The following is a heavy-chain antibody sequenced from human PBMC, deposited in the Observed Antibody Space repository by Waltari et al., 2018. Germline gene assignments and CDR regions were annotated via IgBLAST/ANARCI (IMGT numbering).Heavy chain of an antibody. CDR1: GGSISSGGYY. J-gene: IGHJ3*02. CDR3: ARVRGYDFWSGYRPDAFDI. V-gene: IGHV4-31*03. Sequence: QVQLQESGPGLVKPSQTLSLTCTVSGGSISSGGYYWSWIRQHQGKGMEWIGYIYYSGSTYYNPSLKSRVTISVDTSKNQFSLKLSSVTAADTAVYYCARVRGYDFWSGYRPDAFDIWGQGTMVTVSS. D-gene: IGHD3-3*01. CDR2: IYYSGST.